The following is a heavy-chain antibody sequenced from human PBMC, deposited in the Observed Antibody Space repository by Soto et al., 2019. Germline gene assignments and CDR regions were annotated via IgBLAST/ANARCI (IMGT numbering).Heavy chain of an antibody. CDR2: IIPIFGTA. V-gene: IGHV1-69*13. CDR3: ARDRGGYSYGYRFDY. J-gene: IGHJ4*02. Sequence: SVKVSCKASGGTFSSYAISWVRQAPGQGLERMGGIIPIFGTANYAQKFQGRVTITADESTSTAYMELSSLRSEDTAVYYCARDRGGYSYGYRFDYWGQGTLVTVSS. D-gene: IGHD5-18*01. CDR1: GGTFSSYA.